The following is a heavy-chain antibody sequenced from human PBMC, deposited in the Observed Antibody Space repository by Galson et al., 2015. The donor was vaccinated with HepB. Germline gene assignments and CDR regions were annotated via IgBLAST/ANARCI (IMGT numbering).Heavy chain of an antibody. CDR2: VYGSGSA. V-gene: IGHV4-39*01. J-gene: IGHJ4*02. CDR1: GVPISSTSYY. D-gene: IGHD3-22*01. CDR3: ARAYSSAWFTFNR. Sequence: SETLSLTCTVSGVPISSTSYYWAWIRQPPGKGLEWLGRVYGSGSAHYNPSLKTRVTSALNSSRSQFSLKRTSVTAADTAVYYCARAYSSAWFTFNRWGQGTLVAVSS.